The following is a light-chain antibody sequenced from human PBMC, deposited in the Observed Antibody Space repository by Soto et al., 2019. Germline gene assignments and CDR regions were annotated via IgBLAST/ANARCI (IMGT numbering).Light chain of an antibody. Sequence: ETVLTQSPGTLSLSPGERATLSCRASQRVGSSYLAWYQHKPGQAPRLLIYAAASRATGIPDRFSGSGSGTDFTLTISSLEPEEVAVYYCQQSGSSPYTFGQGTKLEIK. CDR1: QRVGSSY. CDR3: QQSGSSPYT. V-gene: IGKV3-20*01. J-gene: IGKJ2*01. CDR2: AAA.